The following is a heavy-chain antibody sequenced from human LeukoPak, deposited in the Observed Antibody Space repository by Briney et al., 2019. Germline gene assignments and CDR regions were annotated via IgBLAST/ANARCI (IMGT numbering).Heavy chain of an antibody. CDR3: ARVCLSDYHDSSGYYYSN. CDR1: GFTFSSYS. CDR2: ISSSSSYI. Sequence: GGSLRLSCAASGFTFSSYSMNWVRQAPGKGLEWVSSISSSSSYIYYADSVKGRFTISRDNAKNSLYLQMNSLRAEDTAVYYCARVCLSDYHDSSGYYYSNWGQGTLVTVSS. J-gene: IGHJ4*02. D-gene: IGHD3-22*01. V-gene: IGHV3-21*01.